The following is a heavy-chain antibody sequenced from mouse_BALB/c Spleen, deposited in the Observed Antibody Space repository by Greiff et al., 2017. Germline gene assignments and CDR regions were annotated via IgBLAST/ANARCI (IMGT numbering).Heavy chain of an antibody. V-gene: IGHV14-4*02. CDR2: IDPENGDT. Sequence: VQLKESGAELVRSGASVKLSCTASGFNIKDYYMHWVKQRPEQGLEWIGWIDPENGDTEYAPKFQGKATMTADTSSNTAYLQLSSLTSEDTAVYYCNAMITTPAWFAYWGQGTLVTVSA. J-gene: IGHJ3*01. D-gene: IGHD2-4*01. CDR1: GFNIKDYY. CDR3: NAMITTPAWFAY.